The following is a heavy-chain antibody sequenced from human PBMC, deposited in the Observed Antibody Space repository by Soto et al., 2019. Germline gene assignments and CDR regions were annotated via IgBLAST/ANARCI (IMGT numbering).Heavy chain of an antibody. CDR2: INAGNGNT. Sequence: ASVKVSCKASGYTFTSYAMHWVRQAPGQRLEWMGWINAGNGNTKYSQKFQGRVTITRDTSASTAYMELSSLRSEDTAVYYCARDIIPNLLFLEWYRPGAFDIWCQGIMVNVS. D-gene: IGHD3-3*01. CDR3: ARDIIPNLLFLEWYRPGAFDI. J-gene: IGHJ3*02. CDR1: GYTFTSYA. V-gene: IGHV1-3*01.